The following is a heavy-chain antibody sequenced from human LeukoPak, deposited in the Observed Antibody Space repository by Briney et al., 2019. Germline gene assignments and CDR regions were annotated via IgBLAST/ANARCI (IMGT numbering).Heavy chain of an antibody. V-gene: IGHV5-51*01. J-gene: IGHJ4*02. CDR2: IYPGDSDT. CDR3: ARASGDFWSGYTFDY. Sequence: GESLKISCKGSGYSFTDYWIGWGRQMPGKGLEWMEIIYPGDSDTRYSPSFRGQVTISADKSISTAYLQWRSLKASDTAMYYCARASGDFWSGYTFDYWGQGTLVTVSS. D-gene: IGHD3-3*01. CDR1: GYSFTDYW.